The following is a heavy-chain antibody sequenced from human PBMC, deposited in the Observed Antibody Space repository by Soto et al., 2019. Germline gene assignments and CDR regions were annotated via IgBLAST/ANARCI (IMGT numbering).Heavy chain of an antibody. V-gene: IGHV1-46*03. CDR2: INPSGGST. D-gene: IGHD5-18*01. J-gene: IGHJ5*02. CDR1: GYTFTSYY. CDR3: ARVYPSDTRYGYVGNNWFDP. Sequence: QVQLVQSGAEVKKPGASVKVSCKASGYTFTSYYMHWVRQAPGQGLEWMGIINPSGGSTSYAQKFQSRVTMTRDTSTSTVYMELSSLRSQDTAVYYCARVYPSDTRYGYVGNNWFDPWGQGTLVTVSS.